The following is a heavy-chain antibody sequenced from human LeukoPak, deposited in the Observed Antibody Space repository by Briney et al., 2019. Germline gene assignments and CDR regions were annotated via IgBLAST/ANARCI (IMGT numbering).Heavy chain of an antibody. CDR3: ASSRQFGEFHDY. Sequence: ASVKVSCKASGYTFTSYGISWVRQAPGQGLEWMGWISAYNGNTNYAQKLQGRVTMTTDTSTSTAYMELRSLRSDDTAVYYCASSRQFGEFHDYWGQGTLVTVSS. CDR2: ISAYNGNT. V-gene: IGHV1-18*01. CDR1: GYTFTSYG. J-gene: IGHJ4*02. D-gene: IGHD3-10*01.